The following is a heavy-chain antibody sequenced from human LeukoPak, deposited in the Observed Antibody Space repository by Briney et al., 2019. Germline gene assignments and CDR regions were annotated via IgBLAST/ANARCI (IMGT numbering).Heavy chain of an antibody. J-gene: IGHJ6*02. CDR3: ARDFHERGSGSYGSHRGYYYYGMDV. Sequence: GGSLRLSCAASGFTFSSYAMSWVRQAPGKGLEWVSYISSSSSTIYYADSVKGRFTISRDNAKNSLYLQMNSLRDEDTAVYYCARDFHERGSGSYGSHRGYYYYGMDVWGQGTTVTVSS. D-gene: IGHD3-10*01. CDR2: ISSSSSTI. V-gene: IGHV3-48*02. CDR1: GFTFSSYA.